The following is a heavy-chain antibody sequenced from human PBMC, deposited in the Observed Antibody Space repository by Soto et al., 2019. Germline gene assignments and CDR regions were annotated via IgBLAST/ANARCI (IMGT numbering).Heavy chain of an antibody. Sequence: EVQLVESGGGLVQPGGSLRLSCAASGFTFSSPWIHWVRQSPGKGLVWVARINSDGSSTSYADSVKGRFTISRDNVKNPVYLQMNSLRAEDTAVYYCARYTGDTWFAPWGQGTLVTVSS. CDR2: INSDGSST. CDR3: ARYTGDTWFAP. J-gene: IGHJ5*02. CDR1: GFTFSSPW. D-gene: IGHD7-27*01. V-gene: IGHV3-74*01.